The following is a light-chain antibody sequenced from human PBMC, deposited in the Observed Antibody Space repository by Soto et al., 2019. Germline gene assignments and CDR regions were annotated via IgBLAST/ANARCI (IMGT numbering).Light chain of an antibody. CDR2: DAS. Sequence: DIQMTQSPSSLSASVGDRVTITCKASQDISNYLNWYQQKPGKAPKLLIYDASNLETGVPSRLSGSGYGTDFTFTISSMKPEDIETYYCQQYDNLPITFGQGTRLEIK. CDR3: QQYDNLPIT. V-gene: IGKV1-33*01. J-gene: IGKJ5*01. CDR1: QDISNY.